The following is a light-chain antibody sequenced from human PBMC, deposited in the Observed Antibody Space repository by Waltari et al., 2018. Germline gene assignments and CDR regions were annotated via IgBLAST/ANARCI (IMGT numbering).Light chain of an antibody. CDR1: QSGFYSSNNNNY. CDR3: QQYYSTPDT. V-gene: IGKV4-1*01. J-gene: IGKJ2*01. CDR2: WAS. Sequence: DIVMTQCPDSLAVALGESAAINYKSSQSGFYSSNNNNYLAWYQQKPGQPPKLLIYWASTRESGVPDRFSGSGSGTDFTLTISSLQAEDVAVYSCQQYYSTPDTFGQGTKLEIK.